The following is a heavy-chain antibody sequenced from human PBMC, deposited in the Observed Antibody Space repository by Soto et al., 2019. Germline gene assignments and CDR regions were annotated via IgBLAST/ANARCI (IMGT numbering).Heavy chain of an antibody. J-gene: IGHJ5*02. V-gene: IGHV4-59*01. Sequence: LETLSLTCTVSGGSIRNYYWTWVRQPPGKGLEWIGYVYYSGSTNYNPSLESRVTISIDASKNQFSLKMKSVTASDTAVYYCVRDYLLTRFDPWGHGSLVTVSS. CDR3: VRDYLLTRFDP. CDR1: GGSIRNYY. CDR2: VYYSGST. D-gene: IGHD3-3*01.